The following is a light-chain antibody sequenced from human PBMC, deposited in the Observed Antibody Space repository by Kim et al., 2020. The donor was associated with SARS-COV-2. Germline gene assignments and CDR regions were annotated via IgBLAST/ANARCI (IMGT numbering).Light chain of an antibody. Sequence: QPSPNSCRAGQPIVLSEGNTCLSWPQQRPRQPPRLLINKSSNRLSGVPDRFSGSGAGTDFTLKISRVEAQDVGVYYCRQGKQFPLSLDQGTRLEI. J-gene: IGKJ2*01. CDR2: KSS. V-gene: IGKV2-24*01. CDR1: QPIVLSEGNTC. CDR3: RQGKQFPLS.